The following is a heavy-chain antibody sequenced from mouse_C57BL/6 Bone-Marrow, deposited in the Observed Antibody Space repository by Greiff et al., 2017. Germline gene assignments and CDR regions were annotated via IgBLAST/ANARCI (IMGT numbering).Heavy chain of an antibody. CDR3: ARRGYYGSSYSWYFDV. Sequence: VKLQQPGAELVKPGASVKLSCKASGYTFTSYWMHWVKQRPGQGLEWIGMIHPNSGSTNYNEKFKSKATLTVDKSSSTAYMQLSSLTSEDSAVYYCARRGYYGSSYSWYFDVWGTGTTVTVSS. J-gene: IGHJ1*03. D-gene: IGHD1-1*01. V-gene: IGHV1-64*01. CDR2: IHPNSGST. CDR1: GYTFTSYW.